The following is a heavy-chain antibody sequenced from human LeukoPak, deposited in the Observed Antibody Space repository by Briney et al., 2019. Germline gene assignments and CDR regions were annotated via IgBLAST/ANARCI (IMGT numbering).Heavy chain of an antibody. Sequence: PSETLSPTCAVSGGSISSGGYSWSWIRQPPGKGLKWIGYIYQSGSTYYNPSLKSRVTISVDRSKNQFSLKLSSVTAADTAVYYCARVKYTSGWHFDYWGQGTLVTVSS. CDR1: GGSISSGGYS. V-gene: IGHV4-30-2*01. J-gene: IGHJ4*02. CDR3: ARVKYTSGWHFDY. CDR2: IYQSGST. D-gene: IGHD6-19*01.